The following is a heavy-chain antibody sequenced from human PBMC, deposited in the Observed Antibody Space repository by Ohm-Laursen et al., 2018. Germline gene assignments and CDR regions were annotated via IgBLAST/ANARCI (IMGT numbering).Heavy chain of an antibody. D-gene: IGHD6-13*01. CDR3: ARDSYSSSWYLTDAFDI. CDR1: GGSISSYY. V-gene: IGHV4-4*07. J-gene: IGHJ3*02. Sequence: SETLSLTCAVSGGSISSYYWSWIRQPAGQGLEWIGRIYTSGSTNYNPSLKSRVTMSVDTSKNQFSLKLSSVTAADTAVYYCARDSYSSSWYLTDAFDIWGQGTMVTVSS. CDR2: IYTSGST.